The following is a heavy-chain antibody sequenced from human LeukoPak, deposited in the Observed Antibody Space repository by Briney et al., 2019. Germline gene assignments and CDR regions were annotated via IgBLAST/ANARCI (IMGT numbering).Heavy chain of an antibody. J-gene: IGHJ4*02. D-gene: IGHD1-1*01. CDR1: GGSISSGH. Sequence: TLSLTCTVSGGSISSGHWNWIRQPPGKALEWLARIDWDDDEYYSTSLKTRLTISKDTSKNQVVLTMTNMDPVDTATYFCARSERGFFDYWGQGTLVTVSS. V-gene: IGHV2-70*11. CDR2: IDWDDDE. CDR3: ARSERGFFDY.